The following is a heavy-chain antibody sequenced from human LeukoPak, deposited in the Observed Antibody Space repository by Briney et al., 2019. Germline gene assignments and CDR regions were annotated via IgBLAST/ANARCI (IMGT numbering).Heavy chain of an antibody. J-gene: IGHJ4*02. V-gene: IGHV4-34*01. CDR2: INHSGST. CDR3: ARGKFSGSYFDY. CDR1: GGSFSGYY. D-gene: IGHD1-26*01. Sequence: SETLSLTCAVYGGSFSGYYWSWIRQPPGKGLEWIGEINHSGSTNYNPSLKSRVTISVDTSKNQFSLKLSSVTAADTAVYYCARGKFSGSYFDYWGQGALVTVSS.